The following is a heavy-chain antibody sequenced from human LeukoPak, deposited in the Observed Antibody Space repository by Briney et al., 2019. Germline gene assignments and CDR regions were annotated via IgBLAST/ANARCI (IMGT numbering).Heavy chain of an antibody. V-gene: IGHV4-31*03. Sequence: SQTLSLTCTVSGGSISSGGYSWSWIRQHPGKGLEWVGCICCSGSTYYNPSLKSRVTISADTSKNQSSLQLSSVTAADTAAYYCARVHGRGKQLVPPNWFDPWGQGTLVTVSS. J-gene: IGHJ5*02. D-gene: IGHD6-6*01. CDR2: ICCSGST. CDR1: GGSISSGGYS. CDR3: ARVHGRGKQLVPPNWFDP.